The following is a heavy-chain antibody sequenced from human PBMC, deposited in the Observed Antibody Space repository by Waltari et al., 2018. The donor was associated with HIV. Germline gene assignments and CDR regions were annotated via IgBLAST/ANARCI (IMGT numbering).Heavy chain of an antibody. CDR3: SKRLNTASDY. CDR2: INSDGSIR. J-gene: IGHJ4*02. D-gene: IGHD5-18*01. V-gene: IGHV3-74*01. Sequence: EVQLVESGGRIVQPGGSLRLSSAASGFNLSSDWMHWVRQGPGKGLMWVSRINSDGSIRGYADSVKGRFTISRDNVKNTVYLQMNSLRAEDTAVYYCSKRLNTASDYWGQGTPVIVSS. CDR1: GFNLSSDW.